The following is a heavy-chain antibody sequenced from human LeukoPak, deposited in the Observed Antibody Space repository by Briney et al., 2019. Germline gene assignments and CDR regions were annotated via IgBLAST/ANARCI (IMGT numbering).Heavy chain of an antibody. CDR3: ASQSLDRHIDY. Sequence: SETLSLTCAVYGGSFSGYYWSWIRQPPGKGLEWIGEINHSGSTNYNPSLKSRVTISVDTSKNQFSLKLSSVTAADTAVYYCASQSLDRHIDYWGQGTLVTVSS. CDR2: INHSGST. V-gene: IGHV4-34*01. J-gene: IGHJ4*02. CDR1: GGSFSGYY. D-gene: IGHD2-21*01.